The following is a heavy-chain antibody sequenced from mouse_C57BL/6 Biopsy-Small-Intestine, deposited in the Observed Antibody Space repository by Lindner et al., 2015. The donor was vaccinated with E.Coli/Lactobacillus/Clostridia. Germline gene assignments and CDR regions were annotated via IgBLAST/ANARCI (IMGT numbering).Heavy chain of an antibody. Sequence: SVKVSCKASGYTFSGYYIHWFRHAPGQGLEWVGRISTRHGGTDYAQRFQGRITVTMDTSITSAYMDLTRLRADDTAIFYCARSQTSSAMDVWGQGTTVTVSS. D-gene: IGHD3-2*02. CDR2: ISTRHGGT. J-gene: IGHJ1*01. CDR3: ARSQTSSAMDV. CDR1: GYTFSGYY. V-gene: IGHV1-53*01.